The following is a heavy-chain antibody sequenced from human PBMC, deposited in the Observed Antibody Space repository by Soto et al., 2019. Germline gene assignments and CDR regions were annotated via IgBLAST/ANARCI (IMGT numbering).Heavy chain of an antibody. J-gene: IGHJ4*02. CDR1: GATFSSYA. Sequence: KRSFKASGATFSSYAISWVRQAPGQGLEWMGGIIPIFGTANYAQKFQGRVTITADESTSPAYMELSSLRSEDTAVYYCATMASIVGWGQGTMVTVSS. D-gene: IGHD1-26*01. CDR2: IIPIFGTA. V-gene: IGHV1-69*01. CDR3: ATMASIVG.